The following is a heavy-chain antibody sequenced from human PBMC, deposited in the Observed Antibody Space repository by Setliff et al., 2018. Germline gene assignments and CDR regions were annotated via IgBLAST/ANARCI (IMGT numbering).Heavy chain of an antibody. CDR2: IYYSGST. CDR1: GGSISSSSYY. Sequence: SETLSLTCAVSGGSISSSSYYWGWIRQPPGKGLEWIGSIYYSGSTYYNPSLKSRVTISVDTSKNQFSLKLSSVTAADTAVYYCARGALEYQLRPFDYWGQGTLVTVSS. D-gene: IGHD2-2*01. CDR3: ARGALEYQLRPFDY. J-gene: IGHJ4*02. V-gene: IGHV4-39*07.